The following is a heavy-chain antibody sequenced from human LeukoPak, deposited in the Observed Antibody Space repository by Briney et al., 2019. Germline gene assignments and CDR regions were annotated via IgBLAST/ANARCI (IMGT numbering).Heavy chain of an antibody. CDR1: GFIVSSNC. D-gene: IGHD1-1*01. CDR3: ARGPLPTTRAFDI. J-gene: IGHJ3*02. V-gene: IGHV3-53*01. CDR2: FYTGGTT. Sequence: GGSLRLSCAASGFIVSSNCMSWVRQAPGKGLEWVSVFYTGGTTDYANSVRGRFTISRDNSKNTLYLQMNSLRAEDTAVYYCARGPLPTTRAFDIWGQGTLVTVSS.